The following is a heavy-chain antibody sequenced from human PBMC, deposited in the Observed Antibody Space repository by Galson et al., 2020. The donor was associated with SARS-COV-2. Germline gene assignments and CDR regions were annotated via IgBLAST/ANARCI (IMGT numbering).Heavy chain of an antibody. Sequence: SETLSLTCTVSGASINSNGYYWTWIRQHPGKGLEWIGYIYYTGRTYFNPSLKNRLTISMDTSKNQFSLKLLSATAAATALYYCARAGTSGDYFDSWGQGTLVTVSS. CDR2: IYYTGRT. CDR1: GASINSNGYY. J-gene: IGHJ4*02. CDR3: ARAGTSGDYFDS. V-gene: IGHV4-31*03. D-gene: IGHD3-10*01.